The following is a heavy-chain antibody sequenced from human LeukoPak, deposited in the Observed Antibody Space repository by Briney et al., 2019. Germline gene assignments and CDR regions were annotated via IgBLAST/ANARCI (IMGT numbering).Heavy chain of an antibody. CDR2: IKGEPDGGTT. CDR1: GFTFNTAW. CDR3: TTDRGIPIRPLFDY. Sequence: GGSRRLSCAASGFTFNTAWMSWVRQAPGKGLEWVGHIKGEPDGGTTHYAAPVKGRFFISRDDSKNTLYLYMNSLKSDDTAVYYCTTDRGIPIRPLFDYWGQGTLVTVSS. V-gene: IGHV3-15*01. J-gene: IGHJ4*02. D-gene: IGHD3-10*01.